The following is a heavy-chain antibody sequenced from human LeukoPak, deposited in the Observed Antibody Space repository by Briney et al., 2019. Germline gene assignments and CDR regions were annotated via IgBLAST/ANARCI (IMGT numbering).Heavy chain of an antibody. D-gene: IGHD1-26*01. J-gene: IGHJ4*02. CDR1: GFIFSSYA. V-gene: IGHV3-30*04. Sequence: PGGSLRLSCAASGFIFSSYAIHWVRQAPGKGLEWVAVISSDGSNKYYADSVKGRFTIARDKSKNTLYLEMNSLRAEDTAVYYCARDRYSGSPTTIFDYWGQGTLVTVSS. CDR3: ARDRYSGSPTTIFDY. CDR2: ISSDGSNK.